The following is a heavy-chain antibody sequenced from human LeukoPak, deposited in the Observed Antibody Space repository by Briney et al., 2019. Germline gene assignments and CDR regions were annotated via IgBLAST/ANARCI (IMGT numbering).Heavy chain of an antibody. D-gene: IGHD3-10*01. J-gene: IGHJ6*02. CDR2: ISFSGDNT. CDR1: GFTFNNYV. CDR3: AKLSIDPYYYGSAPGGMDV. V-gene: IGHV3-23*01. Sequence: GGSLRLSCAASGFTFNNYVMNWVRQTPGKGLEWVSAISFSGDNTYYADSVKGRFTISRDNSKNTLYLQMNSLRAEDTAVYYCAKLSIDPYYYGSAPGGMDVWGQGTTVTVSS.